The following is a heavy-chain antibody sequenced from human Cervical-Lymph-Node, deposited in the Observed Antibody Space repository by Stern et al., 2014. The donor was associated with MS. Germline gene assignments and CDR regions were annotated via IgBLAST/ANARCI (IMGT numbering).Heavy chain of an antibody. D-gene: IGHD5-12*01. CDR3: ARPGYSGYDWQFYFDS. Sequence: QVQLGQSGAEVKKPGASVRVSCKSSGYIFGNFYMHWVRQAPGEGLEWVGMINPRGGSSSYAQKFRGILTITSDTSTSTVYMELSSLRSEDTAVYYCARPGYSGYDWQFYFDSWGRGTLVTVSS. CDR2: INPRGGSS. V-gene: IGHV1-46*01. CDR1: GYIFGNFY. J-gene: IGHJ4*02.